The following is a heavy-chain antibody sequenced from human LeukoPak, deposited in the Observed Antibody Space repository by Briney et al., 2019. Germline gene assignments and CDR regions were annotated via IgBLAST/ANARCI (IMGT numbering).Heavy chain of an antibody. CDR2: IKSKPNGGTT. V-gene: IGHV3-15*01. CDR3: TSDDPINRA. CDR1: DFTFSRYS. D-gene: IGHD2/OR15-2a*01. J-gene: IGHJ4*02. Sequence: GGSLRLSRAASDFTFSRYSMNWFRQAPGKGLEWVGRIKSKPNGGTTDYAAPVKGRFTISRDDSKNTVFLQINTLKTEDTAMYYCTSDDPINRAWGQGTLVTVSS.